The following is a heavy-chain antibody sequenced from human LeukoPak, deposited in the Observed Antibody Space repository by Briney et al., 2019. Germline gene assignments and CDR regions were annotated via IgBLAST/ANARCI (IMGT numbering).Heavy chain of an antibody. Sequence: ASVKVSCKASGYTFTSYAMHWVRQAPGQGLEWMGWITPSGGTNYPQKFQGRVAITRDTSITAAYMDLSRLTSDDTAVYYCARDRYGDGFAHFDYWGQGALVTVSS. CDR2: ITPSGGT. D-gene: IGHD5-24*01. V-gene: IGHV1-2*02. CDR1: GYTFTSYA. CDR3: ARDRYGDGFAHFDY. J-gene: IGHJ4*02.